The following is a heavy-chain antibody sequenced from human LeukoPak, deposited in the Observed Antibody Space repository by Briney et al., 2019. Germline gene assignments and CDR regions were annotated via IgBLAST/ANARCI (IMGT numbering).Heavy chain of an antibody. Sequence: PSGTLSLTCAVSGGSISSSNWWSWVRQPPGQGLEWIGEIYHSGSTNYNPSLKSRVTISVDTSKNQFSLKLSSVTAADTAVYYCARGRSTITFGGVIAAFDYWGQGTLVTVSS. CDR3: ARGRSTITFGGVIAAFDY. V-gene: IGHV4-4*02. CDR2: IYHSGST. CDR1: GGSISSSNW. J-gene: IGHJ4*02. D-gene: IGHD3-16*02.